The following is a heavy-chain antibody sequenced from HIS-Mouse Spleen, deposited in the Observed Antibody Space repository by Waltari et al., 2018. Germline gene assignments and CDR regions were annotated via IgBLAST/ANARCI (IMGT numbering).Heavy chain of an antibody. J-gene: IGHJ5*02. D-gene: IGHD6-13*01. V-gene: IGHV1-2*02. Sequence: QVQLVQSGAEVKKPGASVEVSCKASGYTFTGYYMHLVRQAPGQGLEWMGWINPNSGGTNYAQKFQGRVTMTRDTSISTAYMELSRLRSDDTAVYYCASSQLCIAAAGNWFDPWGQGTLVTVSS. CDR1: GYTFTGYY. CDR3: ASSQLCIAAAGNWFDP. CDR2: INPNSGGT.